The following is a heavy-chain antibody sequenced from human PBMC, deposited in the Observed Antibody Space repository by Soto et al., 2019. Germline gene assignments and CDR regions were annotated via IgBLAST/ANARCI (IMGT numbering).Heavy chain of an antibody. D-gene: IGHD1-7*01. CDR3: SKDGVHNWNCQFDP. Sequence: PGGSLRLSCAASGFTFSSYAMSWVRQAPGKGLEWVSAISGSGGSTYYADSVKGRFTISRDNSKNTLYLQMNSLRAEDTAVYYCSKDGVHNWNCQFDPWGQGTLVTVSS. J-gene: IGHJ5*02. CDR2: ISGSGGST. V-gene: IGHV3-23*01. CDR1: GFTFSSYA.